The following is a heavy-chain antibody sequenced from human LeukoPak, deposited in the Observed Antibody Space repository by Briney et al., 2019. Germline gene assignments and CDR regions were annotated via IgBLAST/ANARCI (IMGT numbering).Heavy chain of an antibody. Sequence: PGGSLRLSCAASGFNFNKYDMTWARQAPGKGLEWVSTITGRSDKTYYTDSVNGRFVTSRDNSKDTLYLQMNSLRAEDTALYYCAKGGWLDDLGQGALVTVSS. V-gene: IGHV3-23*01. J-gene: IGHJ4*02. D-gene: IGHD6-19*01. CDR1: GFNFNKYD. CDR2: ITGRSDKT. CDR3: AKGGWLDD.